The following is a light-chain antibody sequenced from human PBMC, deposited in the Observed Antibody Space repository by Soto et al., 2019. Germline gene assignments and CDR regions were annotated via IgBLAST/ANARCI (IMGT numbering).Light chain of an antibody. CDR2: DAS. V-gene: IGKV1-5*01. J-gene: IGKJ1*01. CDR3: QQYDSFSKT. Sequence: DIQMTQSPSTLSASVGDRVTITCRASQSIRSWLAWYQQKPGKAPQLLIYDASNLESGVPSRFSGSGSGTEFNLTISSLQPDDFATYYCQQYDSFSKTFGRGTKVEVK. CDR1: QSIRSW.